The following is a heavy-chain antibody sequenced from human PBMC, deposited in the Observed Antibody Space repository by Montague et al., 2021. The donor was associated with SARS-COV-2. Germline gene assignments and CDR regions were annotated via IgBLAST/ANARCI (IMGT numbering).Heavy chain of an antibody. CDR1: GGSVSSGSYY. Sequence: SETLSLTCTVSGGSVSSGSYYWSWIRQPPGKGLEWIGYIYYSGSTNYNPSLKSRVTISVDTSKNQFSLKLSSVTAADTAVYYCARDPWHITIFGVVTRYGMDVWGRGTTVTVSS. D-gene: IGHD3-3*01. J-gene: IGHJ6*02. V-gene: IGHV4-61*01. CDR3: ARDPWHITIFGVVTRYGMDV. CDR2: IYYSGST.